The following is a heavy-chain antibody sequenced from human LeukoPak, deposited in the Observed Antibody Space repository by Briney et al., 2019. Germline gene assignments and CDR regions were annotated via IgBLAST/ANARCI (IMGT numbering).Heavy chain of an antibody. D-gene: IGHD5-12*01. V-gene: IGHV3-23*01. CDR1: GFAFSSYE. CDR3: AKDGAWLRFDD. Sequence: GGSLRLSCAASGFAFSSYEMNWVRQAPGKGLEWVSGISPGGPTYYADSVKGRFTISRDDSKNTLYLQMKNLRADDTAVYYCAKDGAWLRFDDWGQGILVSVSS. CDR2: ISPGGPT. J-gene: IGHJ4*02.